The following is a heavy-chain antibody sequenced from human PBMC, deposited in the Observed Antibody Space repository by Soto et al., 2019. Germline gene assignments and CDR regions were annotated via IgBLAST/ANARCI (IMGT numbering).Heavy chain of an antibody. CDR1: GGSFTSYF. Sequence: QVQLQESGPGLVKPSETLSLTCTVSGGSFTSYFWSWIRQAPGKGLEWIGYTFHSGSTNYNPSLKSRVTISVDASKYQVSLEVNSVTAADTAVYFCAREIASSGANYHYMDVWGNGTTVTVSS. D-gene: IGHD6-13*01. V-gene: IGHV4-59*01. CDR2: TFHSGST. J-gene: IGHJ6*03. CDR3: AREIASSGANYHYMDV.